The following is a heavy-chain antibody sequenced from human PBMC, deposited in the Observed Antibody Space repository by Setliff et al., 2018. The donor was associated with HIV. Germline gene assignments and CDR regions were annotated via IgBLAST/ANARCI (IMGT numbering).Heavy chain of an antibody. J-gene: IGHJ6*02. CDR2: IYTSGST. V-gene: IGHV4-61*02. CDR1: GGSISSGSYY. D-gene: IGHD2-15*01. CDR3: ARNLVVVAPTVDYFGMDV. Sequence: SETLSLTCTVSGGSISSGSYYWSWIRQPAGKGLEWIGRIYTSGSTNYNPSLKSRVTISVDTSKNQFSLKLSSVTAADTAVYYCARNLVVVAPTVDYFGMDVWGQGTTVTVSS.